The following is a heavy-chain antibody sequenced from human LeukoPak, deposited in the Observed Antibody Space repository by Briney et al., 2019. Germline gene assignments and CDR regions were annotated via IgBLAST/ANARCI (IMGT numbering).Heavy chain of an antibody. J-gene: IGHJ4*02. D-gene: IGHD6-13*01. CDR3: ASEGTEQHLVHDY. CDR1: GFTFSSYE. CDR2: ISSSGSTT. V-gene: IGHV3-48*03. Sequence: PGGSLRLSCAAPGFTFSSYEMNWVRQAPGKGLEWVPYISSSGSTTYYADSVKGRFTISRDNAKNSLYLQMNSLRAEDTAVYYCASEGTEQHLVHDYWGQGTLVTVSS.